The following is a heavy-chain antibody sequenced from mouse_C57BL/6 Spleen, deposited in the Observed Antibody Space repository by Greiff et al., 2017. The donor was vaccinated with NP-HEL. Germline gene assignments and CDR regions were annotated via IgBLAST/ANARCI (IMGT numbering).Heavy chain of an antibody. V-gene: IGHV1-69*01. D-gene: IGHD2-1*01. CDR1: GYTFTSYW. Sequence: QVQLQQPGAELVMPGASVKLSCKASGYTFTSYWMHWVKQRPGQGLEWIGEIDPSDSYTNYNQKFKGKSTLTVDKSSSTAYMQLSSLTSEDSAVYYCARRGRDGNFLYFDYWGQGTTLTVSS. CDR2: IDPSDSYT. J-gene: IGHJ2*01. CDR3: ARRGRDGNFLYFDY.